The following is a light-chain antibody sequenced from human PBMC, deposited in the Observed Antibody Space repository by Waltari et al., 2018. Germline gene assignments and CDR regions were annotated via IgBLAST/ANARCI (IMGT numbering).Light chain of an antibody. V-gene: IGKV3-20*01. CDR1: QSVSRT. J-gene: IGKJ1*01. CDR2: GAS. Sequence: EIVLTQSQGTLSLSQGEKATLSCRASQSVSRTLAWYQQKPGQAPKLLIDGASIRATGIPDRFTGSGSGTDFSLTISSLEPEDFAIYFCQHYVRLPATFGQGTKVEIK. CDR3: QHYVRLPAT.